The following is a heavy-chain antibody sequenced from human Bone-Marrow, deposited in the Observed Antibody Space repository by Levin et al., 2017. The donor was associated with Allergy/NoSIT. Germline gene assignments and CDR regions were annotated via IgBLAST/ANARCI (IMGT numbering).Heavy chain of an antibody. CDR3: ARVLGATSYCDC. Sequence: GGSLRLSCAASEFTFSSYSVNWVRQAPGRGLEWVSSISSSSSSVYYADSVKGRFTVSRDNAKNSLYLQMNSLRAEDTAVYYCARVLGATSYCDCWGQGTLVTVSS. D-gene: IGHD1-26*01. J-gene: IGHJ4*02. CDR1: EFTFSSYS. V-gene: IGHV3-21*01. CDR2: ISSSSSSV.